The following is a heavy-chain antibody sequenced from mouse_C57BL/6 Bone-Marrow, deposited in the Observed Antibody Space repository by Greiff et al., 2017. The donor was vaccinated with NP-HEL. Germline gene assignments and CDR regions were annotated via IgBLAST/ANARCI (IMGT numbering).Heavy chain of an antibody. CDR2: IYPGGGYT. Sequence: VQVVESGAELVRPGTSVKMSCKASGYTFTNYWIGWAKQRPGHGLEWIGDIYPGGGYTNYNEKFKGKATLTADKSSSTAYMQFSSLTSEDSAIYYCARRSKRDWFAYWGQGTLVTVSA. J-gene: IGHJ3*01. CDR3: ARRSKRDWFAY. V-gene: IGHV1-63*01. CDR1: GYTFTNYW.